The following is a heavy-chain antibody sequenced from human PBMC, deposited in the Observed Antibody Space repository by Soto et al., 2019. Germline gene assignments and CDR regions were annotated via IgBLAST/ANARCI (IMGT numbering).Heavy chain of an antibody. CDR3: AIEKASCLKPVGYDY. CDR2: ISSSSSYI. CDR1: GFTFSSYS. J-gene: IGHJ4*02. Sequence: EVQLVESGGGLVKPWGSLRLSCAASGFTFSSYSMNWVRQAPGKGLEWVSSISSSSSYIYYADSVKGLFTNSGDNAKNSLYLPMNSLRAEDTAVYYCAIEKASCLKPVGYDYCGQGALITVSS. D-gene: IGHD2-15*01. V-gene: IGHV3-21*01.